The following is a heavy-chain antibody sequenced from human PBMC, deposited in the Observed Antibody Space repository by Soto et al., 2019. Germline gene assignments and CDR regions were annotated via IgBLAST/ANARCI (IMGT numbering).Heavy chain of an antibody. V-gene: IGHV1-2*02. CDR2: INPNSGGT. Sequence: ASVKVSCKAAGYTFTGYYMHWVRQAPGQGLEWMGWINPNSGGTNYAQKFQGRVTMTRDTSISTAYMELSRLRSDDTAVYYCARDSSGFSWSDPWGQGTLVTVSS. CDR1: GYTFTGYY. CDR3: ARDSSGFSWSDP. D-gene: IGHD3-22*01. J-gene: IGHJ5*02.